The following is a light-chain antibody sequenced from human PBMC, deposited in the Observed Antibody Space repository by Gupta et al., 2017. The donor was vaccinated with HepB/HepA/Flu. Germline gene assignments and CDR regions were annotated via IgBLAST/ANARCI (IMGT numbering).Light chain of an antibody. J-gene: IGKJ3*01. CDR2: DAS. CDR1: QSVSSY. CDR3: QQRSNWPTT. Sequence: DIVLTQSPAPPSVSPGERATLSCRASQSVSSYLAWYQQKPGQAPRLLIYDASNRATGIPARFSGSGSGTDFTLTISSLEPEDFAVYYCQQRSNWPTTFGPGTKVDIK. V-gene: IGKV3-11*01.